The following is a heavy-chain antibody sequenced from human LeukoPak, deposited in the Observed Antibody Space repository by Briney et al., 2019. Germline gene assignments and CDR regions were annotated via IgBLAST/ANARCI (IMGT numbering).Heavy chain of an antibody. V-gene: IGHV1-3*01. CDR1: GYTFTSYA. CDR3: ARHPDRAAAGTGFDY. CDR2: INAGNGNT. D-gene: IGHD6-13*01. Sequence: ASVKVSCKASGYTFTSYAMHWVRQAPGQRLEWMRWINAGNGNTKYSQKFQGRVTITRDTSASTAYMELSSLRSEDTAVYYCARHPDRAAAGTGFDYWGQGTLVTVSS. J-gene: IGHJ4*02.